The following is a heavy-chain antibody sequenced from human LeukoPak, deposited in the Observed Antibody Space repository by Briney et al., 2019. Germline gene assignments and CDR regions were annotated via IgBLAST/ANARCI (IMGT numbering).Heavy chain of an antibody. CDR3: ARELPRQWLRFGTFDY. Sequence: SETLSLTCAVYVESFSGYYWSWIRQPPGKGLEWIGEINHSGSTNYNPSRKSRVTISVDTSKNQFSLKLSSVTAADTAVYYCARELPRQWLRFGTFDYWGQGTLVTVSS. V-gene: IGHV4-34*01. CDR1: VESFSGYY. CDR2: INHSGST. D-gene: IGHD5-12*01. J-gene: IGHJ4*02.